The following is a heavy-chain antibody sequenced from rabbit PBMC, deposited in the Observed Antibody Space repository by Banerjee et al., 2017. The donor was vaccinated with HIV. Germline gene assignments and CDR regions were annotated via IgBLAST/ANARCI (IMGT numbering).Heavy chain of an antibody. V-gene: IGHV1S40*01. CDR3: ARDDAGSSGYSWGL. J-gene: IGHJ3*01. Sequence: SGSTYYASWAKGRFTISKTSSTTVTLQMTSLTAADTATYFCARDDAGSSGYSWGLWGQGTLVTVS. D-gene: IGHD8-1*01. CDR2: SGST.